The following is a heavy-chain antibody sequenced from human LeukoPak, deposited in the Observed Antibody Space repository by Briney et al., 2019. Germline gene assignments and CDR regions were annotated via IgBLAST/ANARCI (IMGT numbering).Heavy chain of an antibody. V-gene: IGHV4-59*01. Sequence: SETLSLTRTVPGGSISSYYWSWIRQPPGKGLEWIGYIYYSGSTNYNPSLKSRVTISVDTSKNQFSLKLSSVTAADTAVYYCARDFKYGSGSYSPWYFDLWGRGTLVTVSS. CDR2: IYYSGST. CDR3: ARDFKYGSGSYSPWYFDL. CDR1: GGSISSYY. J-gene: IGHJ2*01. D-gene: IGHD3-10*01.